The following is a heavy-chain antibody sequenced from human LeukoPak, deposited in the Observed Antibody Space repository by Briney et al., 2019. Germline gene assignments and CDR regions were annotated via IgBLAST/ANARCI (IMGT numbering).Heavy chain of an antibody. D-gene: IGHD3-22*01. J-gene: IGHJ5*02. V-gene: IGHV1-69*04. Sequence: SVKVSCKASGGTFSSYAISWVRQAPGQGLEWMGRIIPILGIANYAQKLQGRVTMTTDTSTSTAYMELRSLRSDDTAVYYCARAEESYYYDSSGPNWFDPWGQGTLVTVSS. CDR2: IIPILGIA. CDR1: GGTFSSYA. CDR3: ARAEESYYYDSSGPNWFDP.